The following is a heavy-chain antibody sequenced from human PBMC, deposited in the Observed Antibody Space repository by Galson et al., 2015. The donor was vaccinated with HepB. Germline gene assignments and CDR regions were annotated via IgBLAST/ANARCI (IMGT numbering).Heavy chain of an antibody. V-gene: IGHV4-59*01. D-gene: IGHD3-3*01. Sequence: ETLSLTCTVSGGSISSYYWSWIRQPPGKGLEWTGYIYYSGSTNYNPPLKSRVTISVDTSKNQFSLKLSSVTAADTAVYYCARGADYDFWSGYFYFDYWGQGTLVTVSS. CDR3: ARGADYDFWSGYFYFDY. CDR2: IYYSGST. J-gene: IGHJ4*02. CDR1: GGSISSYY.